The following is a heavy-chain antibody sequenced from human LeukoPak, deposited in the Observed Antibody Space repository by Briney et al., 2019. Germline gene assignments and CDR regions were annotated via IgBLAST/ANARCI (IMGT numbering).Heavy chain of an antibody. V-gene: IGHV1-8*02. CDR2: MNPNSGNT. J-gene: IGHJ5*02. Sequence: ASVKVSCKASGYTFKNYDINWVRQATGQGLEWMGWMNPNSGNTGFAQKFQDRVSMTRDTSINTAYMELTSLRSGDTAVYYCAREVAYWRMIDLWGQGTLVTVSS. D-gene: IGHD2-8*02. CDR3: AREVAYWRMIDL. CDR1: GYTFKNYD.